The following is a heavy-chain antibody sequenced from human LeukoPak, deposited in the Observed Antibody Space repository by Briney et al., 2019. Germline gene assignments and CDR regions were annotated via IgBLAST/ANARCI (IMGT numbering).Heavy chain of an antibody. Sequence: SETLSLTCTVSGGSISSYYWSWIRQPPGKGLGWIGYIYYSGSTNYNPSLKSRVTISVDTSKNQFSLKLSSVTAADTAVYYCARGNGDYVFSYYYYMDVWGKGTTVTISS. CDR2: IYYSGST. V-gene: IGHV4-59*01. D-gene: IGHD4-17*01. J-gene: IGHJ6*03. CDR1: GGSISSYY. CDR3: ARGNGDYVFSYYYYMDV.